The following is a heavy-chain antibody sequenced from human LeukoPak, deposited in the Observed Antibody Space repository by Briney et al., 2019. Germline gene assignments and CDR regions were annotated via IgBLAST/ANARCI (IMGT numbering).Heavy chain of an antibody. CDR3: ARGGADYYDSMIDY. J-gene: IGHJ4*02. Sequence: ASVKVSCKASGYTFTNSYIHWVRQAPGQVLEWMGLINPDGGNTNYAQNFHGRVTLTRDTSTSTVYMALSSLRSEDTAVSYCARGGADYYDSMIDYWGQGTLVTVPS. V-gene: IGHV1-46*01. D-gene: IGHD3-22*01. CDR1: GYTFTNSY. CDR2: INPDGGNT.